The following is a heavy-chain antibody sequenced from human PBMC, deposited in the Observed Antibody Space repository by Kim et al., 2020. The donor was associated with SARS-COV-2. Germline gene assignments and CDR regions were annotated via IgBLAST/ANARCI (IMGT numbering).Heavy chain of an antibody. V-gene: IGHV3-21*01. J-gene: IGHJ4*02. Sequence: GGSLRLSCVAFGFSFYTFQMHWVRQAPGKGLEWVSTINGNSGKINYADSVRGRFTISRDNAKNSLYLQMDSLRGDDTAMFFCTRHYDTTGGSIYGYWGQG. CDR2: INGNSGKI. CDR3: TRHYDTTGGSIYGY. CDR1: GFSFYTFQ. D-gene: IGHD3-22*01.